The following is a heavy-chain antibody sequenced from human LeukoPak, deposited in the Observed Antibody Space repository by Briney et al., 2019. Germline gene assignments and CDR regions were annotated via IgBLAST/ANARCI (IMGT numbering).Heavy chain of an antibody. CDR2: IYSGGST. D-gene: IGHD3-22*01. J-gene: IGHJ3*02. V-gene: IGHV3-53*01. Sequence: PGGSLRLSCAASGFTVSSNYMSWVRQAPGKGLEWVSVIYSGGSTYYADSVEGRFTISRDNSKNTLYLQMNSLRAEDTAVYYCARTKYYERAFDIWGQGTMVTVSS. CDR1: GFTVSSNY. CDR3: ARTKYYERAFDI.